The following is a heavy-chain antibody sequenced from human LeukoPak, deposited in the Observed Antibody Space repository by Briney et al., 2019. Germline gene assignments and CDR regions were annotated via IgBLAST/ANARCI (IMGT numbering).Heavy chain of an antibody. CDR1: GDSVSSNSVT. CDR2: TYYRSTWYN. V-gene: IGHV6-1*01. Sequence: SQTLSLTCAIFGDSVSSNSVTWNWIRQSPSRGLEWLGRTYYRSTWYNDYAVSVRGRITVNPDTSKDQFSLHLNSVTPEDTAVYYCTRRLTQYDCFDPWGQGILVTVSS. J-gene: IGHJ5*02. CDR3: TRRLTQYDCFDP. D-gene: IGHD2-2*01.